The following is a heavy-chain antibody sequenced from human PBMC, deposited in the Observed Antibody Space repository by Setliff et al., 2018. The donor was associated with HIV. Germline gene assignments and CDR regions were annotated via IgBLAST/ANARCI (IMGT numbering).Heavy chain of an antibody. CDR1: GGSISTYY. J-gene: IGHJ4*02. D-gene: IGHD3-10*01. CDR2: IYFTGSS. CDR3: AREGVLLWFGEIDY. Sequence: TLSLTCTVSGGSISTYYWSWIRQPPGKGLEWIGSIYFTGSSDNNPSLKSRVTLSVDTSKHQFSRKLSSVTAADQAVYYCAREGVLLWFGEIDYWGLGTRVTVSS. V-gene: IGHV4-59*08.